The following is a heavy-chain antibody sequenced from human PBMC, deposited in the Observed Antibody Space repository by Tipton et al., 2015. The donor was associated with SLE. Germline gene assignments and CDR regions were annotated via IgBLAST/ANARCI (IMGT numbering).Heavy chain of an antibody. CDR2: ISDSGST. CDR3: ASTLGSSIDH. V-gene: IGHV4-59*08. Sequence: TLSLTCTVSGGSISTYYWSWIRQPPGKGLEWIGYISDSGSTDYNPSLKSRVTMSVDTSKNQFSLKLRSVTAADTAVYYCASTLGSSIDHWGQGTLVTVSS. J-gene: IGHJ4*02. D-gene: IGHD6-6*01. CDR1: GGSISTYY.